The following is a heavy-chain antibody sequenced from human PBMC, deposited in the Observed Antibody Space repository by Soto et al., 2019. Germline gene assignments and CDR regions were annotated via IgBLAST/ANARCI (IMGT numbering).Heavy chain of an antibody. V-gene: IGHV4-31*03. J-gene: IGHJ4*02. CDR1: GGSISSGGSF. CDR3: ARVRGTTVNWLHYFDH. CDR2: IYDGGTT. D-gene: IGHD4-17*01. Sequence: QVQLQESGPGLVKPSQTLSLTCTVSGGSISSGGSFWTWIRQHPGKGLEWIGYIYDGGTTNYNPSLKSRVTVSLDTSENQFSLKLSSVTAADTAVYYCARVRGTTVNWLHYFDHWGQGTRVTVSS.